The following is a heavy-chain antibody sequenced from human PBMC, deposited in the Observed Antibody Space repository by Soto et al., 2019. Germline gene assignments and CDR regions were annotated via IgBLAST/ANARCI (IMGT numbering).Heavy chain of an antibody. CDR2: IYHSGST. D-gene: IGHD2-2*01. CDR3: GRQPGHCGSTTCFGYSSVDV. V-gene: IGHV4-30-2*01. CDR1: GGSISSGGYS. Sequence: SETLSLTCAVSGGSISSGGYSWSWIRQPPGKGLQWIGYIYHSGSTNYNPSLKTRVTISVDTSKNQFSLKLTSVTAADTAVYYCGRQPGHCGSTTCFGYSSVDVWGQGTTVTVSS. J-gene: IGHJ6*02.